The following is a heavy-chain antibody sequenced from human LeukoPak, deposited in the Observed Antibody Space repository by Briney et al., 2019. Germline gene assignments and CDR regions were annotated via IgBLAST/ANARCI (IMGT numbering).Heavy chain of an antibody. CDR1: GYTFTSYD. CDR2: MNPNSGNT. Sequence: ASVKVSCKASGYTFTSYDINWVRQATGQGLEWMGWMNPNSGNTGYAQKFQGRVTITRNTSISTAYMELSSLRSEDTAVYYCARARRRAAYYYMDVWGKGTTVTVSS. V-gene: IGHV1-8*03. D-gene: IGHD6-25*01. J-gene: IGHJ6*03. CDR3: ARARRRAAYYYMDV.